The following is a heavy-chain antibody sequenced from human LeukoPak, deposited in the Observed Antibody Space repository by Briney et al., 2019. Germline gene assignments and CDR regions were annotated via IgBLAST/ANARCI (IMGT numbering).Heavy chain of an antibody. V-gene: IGHV3-49*03. J-gene: IGHJ4*02. Sequence: PGRSLRLSCTASGFTFGDYAMSWFRQAPGKGLEWVGFIRSKAYGGTTEYAASVKGRFTISRDDSKSIAYLQMNSLKTEDTAVYYCTRTMVVTPTSEFDYWGQGTPVTVSS. D-gene: IGHD2-21*02. CDR3: TRTMVVTPTSEFDY. CDR2: IRSKAYGGTT. CDR1: GFTFGDYA.